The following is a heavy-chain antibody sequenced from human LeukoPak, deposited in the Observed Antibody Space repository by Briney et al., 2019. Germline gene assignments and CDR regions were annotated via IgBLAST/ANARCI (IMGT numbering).Heavy chain of an antibody. CDR2: IRSDGSDK. CDR1: GFTFSAYG. J-gene: IGHJ4*02. CDR3: AKTYSNSWYFDY. V-gene: IGHV3-30*02. D-gene: IGHD6-13*01. Sequence: GGSLRLSCAASGFTFSAYGMHWVRQAPGKGLEWVAFIRSDGSDKQYGDSVKGGFTISRDNSKNTLFLQMNSLRAEDTAVYYCAKTYSNSWYFDYWGQGTLVTVSS.